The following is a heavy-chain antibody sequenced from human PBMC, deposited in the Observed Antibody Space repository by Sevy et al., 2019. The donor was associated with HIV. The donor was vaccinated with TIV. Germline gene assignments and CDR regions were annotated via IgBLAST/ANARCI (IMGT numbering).Heavy chain of an antibody. V-gene: IGHV3-21*01. Sequence: GGSLRLSCAASGFNFNIYSMNCVRQAPGKGLEWVSSISGSSSYIFYADSVKGRFTISRDNAKNSLYLQMNSLRAEDTAVYYCARGRGDPRADCFDYWGQGTLVTVSS. D-gene: IGHD2-21*02. CDR3: ARGRGDPRADCFDY. CDR1: GFNFNIYS. J-gene: IGHJ4*02. CDR2: ISGSSSYI.